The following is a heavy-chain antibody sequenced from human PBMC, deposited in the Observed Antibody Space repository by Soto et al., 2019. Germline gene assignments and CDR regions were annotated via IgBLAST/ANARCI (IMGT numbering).Heavy chain of an antibody. D-gene: IGHD2-2*01. J-gene: IGHJ4*02. V-gene: IGHV3-23*01. CDR2: ISDSSST. CDR1: GFTFSTYA. CDR3: AKNKGGNYCTRTSCLFSFYY. Sequence: PGGSLRLSCAASGFTFSTYAMTWVRQAAGKGLEWVSTISDSSSTYYADSVKGRFTISRDNSKNTLYLEMTSLRADDTAVYYCAKNKGGNYCTRTSCLFSFYYWGQGTLVTVSS.